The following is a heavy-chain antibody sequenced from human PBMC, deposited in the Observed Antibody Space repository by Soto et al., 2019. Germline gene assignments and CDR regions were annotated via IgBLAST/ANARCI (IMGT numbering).Heavy chain of an antibody. D-gene: IGHD3-9*01. Sequence: PGGSLRLSCEASGFTFNIYVMTWVRQAPGKGLEWVSNIGSTGTTTYYADSVKGRFAISRDNSKSTLYLQMNSLRAEDTAVYYCATVARYDDFDVWGQGTMVTVSS. CDR1: GFTFNIYV. CDR3: ATVARYDDFDV. V-gene: IGHV3-23*01. CDR2: IGSTGTTT. J-gene: IGHJ3*01.